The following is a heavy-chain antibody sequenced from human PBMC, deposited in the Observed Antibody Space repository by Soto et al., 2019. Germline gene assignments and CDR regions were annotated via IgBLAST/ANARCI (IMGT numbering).Heavy chain of an antibody. J-gene: IGHJ4*02. CDR3: ARHKSITMVRGVRTPFDY. CDR1: GGSISSSSYY. V-gene: IGHV4-39*01. Sequence: PSETLSLTCTVSGGSISSSSYYWGWIRQPPGKGLEWIGSIYYSGSTYYNPSLKSRVTISVDTSKNQFSLKLSSVTAADTAAYYCARHKSITMVRGVRTPFDYWGQGTLVTVSS. D-gene: IGHD3-10*01. CDR2: IYYSGST.